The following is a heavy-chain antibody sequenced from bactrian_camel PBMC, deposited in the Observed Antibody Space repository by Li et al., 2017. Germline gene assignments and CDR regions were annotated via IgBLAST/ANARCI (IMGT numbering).Heavy chain of an antibody. Sequence: VQLVESGGDLVQPGGSLTLSCATSGFALSRTDMSWFRQAPGKGLEWVSVINSVGGSTYYADSVKGRFTISRDNAKNTLYLQMNNLKTEDTAVYYCAAAKEGLHDSCLTTRHWGQGTQVTVS. CDR1: GFALSRTD. CDR2: INSVGGST. J-gene: IGHJ4*01. V-gene: IGHV3S40*01. CDR3: AAAKEGLHDSCLTTRH. D-gene: IGHD5*01.